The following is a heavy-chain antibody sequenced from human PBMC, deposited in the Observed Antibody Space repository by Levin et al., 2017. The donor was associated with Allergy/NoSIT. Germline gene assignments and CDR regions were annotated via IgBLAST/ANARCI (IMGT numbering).Heavy chain of an antibody. J-gene: IGHJ3*02. CDR1: GGSFSGYF. CDR2: INHSGST. V-gene: IGHV4-34*01. CDR3: ARGRRDGYNELAFDI. Sequence: SETLSLTCAVYGGSFSGYFWSWIRQPPGKGLEWIGEINHSGSTNYNPSLKSRVTISVDTSKNQFSLNLSSVTAADTAVYYCARGRRDGYNELAFDIWGQGTMVTVSS. D-gene: IGHD5-24*01.